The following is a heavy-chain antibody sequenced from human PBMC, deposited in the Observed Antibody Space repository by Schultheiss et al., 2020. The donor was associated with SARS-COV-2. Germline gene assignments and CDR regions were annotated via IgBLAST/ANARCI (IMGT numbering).Heavy chain of an antibody. CDR1: GGSISSYY. Sequence: SQTLSLTCTVSGGSISSYYWSWIRQHPGKGLEWIGYIYYSGSTYYNPSLKSRVTISVDTSKNQFSLKLSSVTAADTAVYYCASQDDYGDPVPHYWGQGTLVTVSS. CDR2: IYYSGST. D-gene: IGHD4-17*01. J-gene: IGHJ4*02. V-gene: IGHV4-59*08. CDR3: ASQDDYGDPVPHY.